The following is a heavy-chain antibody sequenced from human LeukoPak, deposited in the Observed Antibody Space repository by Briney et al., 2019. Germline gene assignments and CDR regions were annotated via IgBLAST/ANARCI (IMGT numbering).Heavy chain of an antibody. CDR2: IYTNGIT. CDR1: GGSISSGSYD. Sequence: SQTLSLTCTVSGGSISSGSYDWGWIRQPGGKGLEWIGLIYTNGITNYTPSLQSRVTISVDTSKNQFSLKLSSVTAADTAVYYCATSTSRFIPEDYWGQGTLVTVSS. V-gene: IGHV4-61*02. CDR3: ATSTSRFIPEDY. J-gene: IGHJ4*02. D-gene: IGHD2-2*01.